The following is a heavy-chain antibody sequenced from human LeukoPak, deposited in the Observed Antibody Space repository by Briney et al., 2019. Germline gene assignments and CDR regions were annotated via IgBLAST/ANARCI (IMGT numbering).Heavy chain of an antibody. Sequence: PGGSLRLSCAASGFTFRNNYMSRVRQAPGKGLEWVSVIYSGGSTYYADSVKGRFTISRDNSENTLYLQMNSLRAEDTAVYYCARAAAAAGTFGYWGQGTLVTVSS. CDR3: ARAAAAAGTFGY. V-gene: IGHV3-53*01. CDR2: IYSGGST. D-gene: IGHD6-13*01. CDR1: GFTFRNNY. J-gene: IGHJ4*02.